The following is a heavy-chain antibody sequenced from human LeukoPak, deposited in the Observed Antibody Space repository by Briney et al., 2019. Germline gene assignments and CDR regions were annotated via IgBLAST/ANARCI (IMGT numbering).Heavy chain of an antibody. V-gene: IGHV4-34*01. J-gene: IGHJ5*02. CDR3: ARSTMVRGMSP. Sequence: SETLSLTCAVYGGSFSGYYWSWIRQPPGKGLEWIGEINHSGSTNYNPSLKSRVTISVDTSKNQFSLKLSSVTAADTAVYYCARSTMVRGMSPWGQGTLVTVSS. D-gene: IGHD3-10*01. CDR1: GGSFSGYY. CDR2: INHSGST.